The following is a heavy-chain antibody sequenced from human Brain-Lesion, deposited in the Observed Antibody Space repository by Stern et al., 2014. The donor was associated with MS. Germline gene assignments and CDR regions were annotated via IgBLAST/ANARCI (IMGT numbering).Heavy chain of an antibody. V-gene: IGHV3-30-3*01. CDR1: GFTFDSYA. J-gene: IGHJ4*02. D-gene: IGHD6-6*01. Sequence: VQLVESGGGVVQPGRSLRLSCAASGFTFDSYAMHWVRQTPGKGLEWVAAISYDGDNKYYADSVKGRFTISRDNSKNTPYLLMNSLRPEDTAVYYCARERFSSSSRLFDYWGQGALVTVTS. CDR2: ISYDGDNK. CDR3: ARERFSSSSRLFDY.